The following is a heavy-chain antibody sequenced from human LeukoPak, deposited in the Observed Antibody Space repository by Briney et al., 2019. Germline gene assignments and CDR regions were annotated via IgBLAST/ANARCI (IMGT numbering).Heavy chain of an antibody. D-gene: IGHD6-19*01. CDR3: ARDPGSGWRGGTQFDY. Sequence: QTGGSLRLSCEVSGFTFSSYGMHWVRQAPDKGLEWVAVMSYDGSTEYYADSVKGRFTISRDYSKNTLYLQMINLRPEDTGVYYCARDPGSGWRGGTQFDYWGQGTLVTVSS. V-gene: IGHV3-30*03. J-gene: IGHJ4*02. CDR2: MSYDGSTE. CDR1: GFTFSSYG.